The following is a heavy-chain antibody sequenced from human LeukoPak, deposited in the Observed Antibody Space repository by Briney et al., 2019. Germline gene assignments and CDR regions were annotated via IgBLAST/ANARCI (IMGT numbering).Heavy chain of an antibody. J-gene: IGHJ6*02. V-gene: IGHV3-7*05. D-gene: IGHD1-20*01. CDR3: ARDPGHNWNYYYYGMDV. CDR1: GFTFSSYW. Sequence: PGGSLRLSCAASGFTFSSYWMSWVRQAPGKGPEWVANIKQDGSEKYYVDSVKGRFTISRDNAKNSLYLQMNSLRAEDTAVYYCARDPGHNWNYYYYGMDVWGQGTTVTVSS. CDR2: IKQDGSEK.